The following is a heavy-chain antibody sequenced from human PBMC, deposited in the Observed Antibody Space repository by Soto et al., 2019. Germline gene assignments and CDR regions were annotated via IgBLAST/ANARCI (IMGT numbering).Heavy chain of an antibody. CDR3: ARVPDSSGWYGSYYYGMDV. CDR1: GGSISSYY. Sequence: KPSETLSLTCTVSGGSISSYYWSWIRQPPGKGLEWIGYIYYSGSTNYNPSLKSRVTISVDTSKNQFSLKLSSVTAADTAVYYCARVPDSSGWYGSYYYGMDVWGQGTTVTVSS. V-gene: IGHV4-59*01. J-gene: IGHJ6*02. CDR2: IYYSGST. D-gene: IGHD6-19*01.